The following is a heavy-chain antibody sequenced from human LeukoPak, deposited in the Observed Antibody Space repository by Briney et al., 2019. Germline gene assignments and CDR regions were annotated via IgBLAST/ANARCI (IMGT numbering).Heavy chain of an antibody. V-gene: IGHV3-48*03. Sequence: PGGSLRLSCAASGFTFSSYEMNWVRQAPGKGLEWVSYISSSGSTIYYADSVKGRFTISRDNAKNSLYLQMNSLTAEDTAVYYCAKLGMKSGSYYDYWGQGTLVTVSS. CDR3: AKLGMKSGSYYDY. J-gene: IGHJ4*02. CDR2: ISSSGSTI. CDR1: GFTFSSYE. D-gene: IGHD3-10*01.